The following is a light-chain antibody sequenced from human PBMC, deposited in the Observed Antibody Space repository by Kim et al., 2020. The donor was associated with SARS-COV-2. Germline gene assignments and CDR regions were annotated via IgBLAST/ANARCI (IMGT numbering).Light chain of an antibody. Sequence: SVSPGERVTLSCRASQSVSSILAWYQQRPGQAPRLLIYAASTRATGIPARFSGSGSGTAFTLTINSLQSEDFAVYYCQQHNHWPYTFGQGTKLEI. V-gene: IGKV3-15*01. J-gene: IGKJ2*01. CDR3: QQHNHWPYT. CDR1: QSVSSI. CDR2: AAS.